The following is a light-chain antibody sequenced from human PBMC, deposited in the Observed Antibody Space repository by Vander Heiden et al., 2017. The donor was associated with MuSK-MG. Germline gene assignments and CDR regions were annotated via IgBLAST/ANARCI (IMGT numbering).Light chain of an antibody. V-gene: IGKV4-1*01. CDR2: WAS. CDR1: QSVLISSNKKNY. CDR3: QQYKKSPAA. Sequence: VTTQSPDSLAESQGVRASITFQSIQSVLISSNKKNYIDWYQKRAGQPPKLIIYWASTRETGVPDRFSGSGAGTNFTLIINGLQTEEVAVYYCQQYKKSPAAFGQGTKVEIK. J-gene: IGKJ1*01.